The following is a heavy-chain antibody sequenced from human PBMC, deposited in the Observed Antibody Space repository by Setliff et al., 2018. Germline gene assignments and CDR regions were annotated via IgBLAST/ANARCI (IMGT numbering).Heavy chain of an antibody. V-gene: IGHV4-39*07. CDR3: ASTTYGYSYDY. D-gene: IGHD5-18*01. CDR1: GGSISSSSYY. J-gene: IGHJ4*02. CDR2: IFYSGST. Sequence: PSETLSLTCTVSGGSISSSSYYWVWIRQPPGKGLVWIGNIFYSGSTYYNPSLKSRVTISIDTSKNQLSLKLSSVTAADTAVYFCASTTYGYSYDYWGQGTLVT.